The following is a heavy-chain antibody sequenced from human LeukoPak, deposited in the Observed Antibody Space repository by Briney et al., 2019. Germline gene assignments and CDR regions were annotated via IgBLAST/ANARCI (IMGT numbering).Heavy chain of an antibody. CDR1: GFTFDDYA. CDR3: AKDFLGIAVAGMPIDY. D-gene: IGHD6-19*01. Sequence: VQPGGSLSLSCAVSGFTFDDYAMHWVRPAPGKGLEWVSLISGDGGSTYYADSVKGRFTISRDNSKDSLYLQMNSLRTEDTALYYCAKDFLGIAVAGMPIDYWGQGTLVTVSS. CDR2: ISGDGGST. V-gene: IGHV3-43*02. J-gene: IGHJ4*02.